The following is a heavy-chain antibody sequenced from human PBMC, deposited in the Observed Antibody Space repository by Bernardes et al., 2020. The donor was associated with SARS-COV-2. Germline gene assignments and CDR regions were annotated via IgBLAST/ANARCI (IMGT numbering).Heavy chain of an antibody. D-gene: IGHD3-9*01. CDR3: APLRDILTCRGY. CDR2: ISGSGGST. CDR1: GFTFSSSA. Sequence: GGSLRLSGAACGFTFSSSAMSWFRKAPGKGLGWVGSISGSGGSTYYADSVKGRFTISRDNSKNTLYLQMNSLRAEDTAVYYCAPLRDILTCRGYWGQGTLVTVSS. J-gene: IGHJ4*02. V-gene: IGHV3-23*01.